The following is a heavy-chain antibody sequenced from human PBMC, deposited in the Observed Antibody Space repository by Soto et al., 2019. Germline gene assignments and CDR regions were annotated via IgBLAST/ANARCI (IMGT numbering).Heavy chain of an antibody. CDR3: ARDRANWFDP. CDR1: GFTYTNYG. J-gene: IGHJ5*02. V-gene: IGHV3-33*01. Sequence: QVQVVESGGGVVQPGRSLRLSGAVSGFTYTNYGMHWVRQAPGKGLEWVAVIWYDGSKKYYLDSVKGRFTISRDNSKNTLDLEMNDLRAEDTAVYYCARDRANWFDPWGQGTLVTVSS. CDR2: IWYDGSKK.